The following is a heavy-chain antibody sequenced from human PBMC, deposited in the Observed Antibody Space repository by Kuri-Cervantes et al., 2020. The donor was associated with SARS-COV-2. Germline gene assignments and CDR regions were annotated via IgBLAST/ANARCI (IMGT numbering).Heavy chain of an antibody. CDR2: INPSGGST. V-gene: IGHV1-46*01. CDR1: GYTFTSYY. Sequence: ASVKVSCKASGYTFTSYYMHWVRQAPGQGLEWMGIINPSGGSTSYAQKFQGRVTMTRDTSTSTVYMELSSLRSEDTAVYYCARATAMAPYYYYYYYMDVWGKGTTVTVSS. D-gene: IGHD5-18*01. J-gene: IGHJ6*03. CDR3: ARATAMAPYYYYYYYMDV.